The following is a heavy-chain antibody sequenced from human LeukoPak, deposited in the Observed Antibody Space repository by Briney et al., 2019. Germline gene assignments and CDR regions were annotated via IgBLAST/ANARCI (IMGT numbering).Heavy chain of an antibody. CDR1: GFTFDDHA. J-gene: IGHJ3*02. Sequence: GGSLRLSCAASGFTFDDHAMHWVRQAPGKGLEWVSGISWKSGGIGYADSVKGRFTISRDNAKKSLYLQMNSLRAEDTAVYYCAKDTSGRRSSWYGALDIWGQGTMVTVSS. CDR3: AKDTSGRRSSWYGALDI. V-gene: IGHV3-9*01. D-gene: IGHD6-13*01. CDR2: ISWKSGGI.